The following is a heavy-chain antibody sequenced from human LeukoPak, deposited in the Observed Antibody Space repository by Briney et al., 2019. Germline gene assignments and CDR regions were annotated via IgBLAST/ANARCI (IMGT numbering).Heavy chain of an antibody. J-gene: IGHJ4*02. V-gene: IGHV4-59*01. D-gene: IGHD6-13*01. CDR3: ASGPYPAAGTDHQFDY. CDR2: IFYSGST. CDR1: GASISTYY. Sequence: SETLSLTCTVSGASISTYYWSWIRQPPGKGLEWIGYIFYSGSTLYNPSLQSRVAISVDTSKNQFSLRLTSVTAADTAVYYCASGPYPAAGTDHQFDYWGQGTLVTVSS.